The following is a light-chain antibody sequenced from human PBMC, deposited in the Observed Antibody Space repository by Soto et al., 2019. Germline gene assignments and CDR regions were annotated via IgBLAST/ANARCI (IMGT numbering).Light chain of an antibody. CDR1: QDISNY. J-gene: IGKJ4*01. CDR3: QHYDNVPLT. Sequence: DIEMTQSPSSLSASVGDRVTITCQASQDISNYLNWYQQTPGKAPKLLIYDASNLETGVTSRFSGSGSGTDFTFTISSLQPEDIATYYCQHYDNVPLTFGGGTKVDIK. V-gene: IGKV1-33*01. CDR2: DAS.